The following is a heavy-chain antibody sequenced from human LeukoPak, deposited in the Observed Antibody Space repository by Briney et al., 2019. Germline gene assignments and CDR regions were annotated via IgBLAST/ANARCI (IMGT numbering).Heavy chain of an antibody. Sequence: GGSLRLSCAPSVFSFSSYAMHWVRQAPGKGLEWVAVISYDGNNKYYADSVKGRFTIPRDNSKSTLFLQMNSLRAEDTAVYYCPRDIVVAAATPGFYYYGMDVWGQGTTVTVSS. CDR2: ISYDGNNK. D-gene: IGHD2-15*01. V-gene: IGHV3-30-3*01. CDR3: PRDIVVAAATPGFYYYGMDV. J-gene: IGHJ6*02. CDR1: VFSFSSYA.